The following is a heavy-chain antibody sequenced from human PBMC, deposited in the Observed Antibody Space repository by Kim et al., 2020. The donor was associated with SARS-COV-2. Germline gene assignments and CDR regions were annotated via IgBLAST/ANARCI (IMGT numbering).Heavy chain of an antibody. Sequence: SETLSLTCTVSGGSISSYYWSWIRQPAGKGLEWIGRIYTSGSTNYNPSLKSRVTMSVDTSKNQFSLKLSSVTAADTAVYYCARGRGRGYYYDPDFDYWGQGTLVTVSS. V-gene: IGHV4-4*07. CDR1: GGSISSYY. J-gene: IGHJ4*02. CDR2: IYTSGST. CDR3: ARGRGRGYYYDPDFDY. D-gene: IGHD3-22*01.